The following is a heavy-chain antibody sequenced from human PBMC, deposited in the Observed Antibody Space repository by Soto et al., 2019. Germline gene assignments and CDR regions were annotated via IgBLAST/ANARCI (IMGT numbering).Heavy chain of an antibody. Sequence: PGGSLRLSCSTSGFTFSSYSMHWLRQAPGKGLEWVAVTSSGGGTKIYADSVKGRFTISRDNSKNTLYLQMNSLRVEDTAVYYCAREPVTTKWFFDNWGQGILVTVSS. V-gene: IGHV3-30-3*01. CDR2: TSSGGGTK. CDR3: AREPVTTKWFFDN. CDR1: GFTFSSYS. J-gene: IGHJ4*02. D-gene: IGHD2-8*01.